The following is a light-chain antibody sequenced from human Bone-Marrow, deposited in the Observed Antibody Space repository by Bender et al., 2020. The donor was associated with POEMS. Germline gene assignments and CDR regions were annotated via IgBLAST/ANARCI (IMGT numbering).Light chain of an antibody. CDR1: SSNIGAHA. CDR3: AVWDDSLNGWV. J-gene: IGLJ3*02. Sequence: QSVLTQPPSASGTPGQRVTISCSRGSSNIGAHAVNWYQHLPGTAPKLLIYSSHRRPSEVPDRFSGSRSGTSASLAISGLQSEDEADYYCAVWDDSLNGWVFGGATKLTVL. V-gene: IGLV1-44*01. CDR2: SSH.